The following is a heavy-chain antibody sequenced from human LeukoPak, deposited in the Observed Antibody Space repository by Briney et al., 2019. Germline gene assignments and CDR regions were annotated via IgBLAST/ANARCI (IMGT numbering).Heavy chain of an antibody. V-gene: IGHV3-21*01. CDR2: ISSSSSYI. D-gene: IGHD6-19*01. CDR3: ARDRGAEAVAESDY. J-gene: IGHJ4*02. CDR1: GFTFSSYS. Sequence: GGSLRLSCAASGFTFSSYSMNWVRKAPGKGLEWVSSISSSSSYIYYADSVKGRFTISRDNAKNSLYLQMNSLRAEDTAVYYCARDRGAEAVAESDYWGQGTLVTVSS.